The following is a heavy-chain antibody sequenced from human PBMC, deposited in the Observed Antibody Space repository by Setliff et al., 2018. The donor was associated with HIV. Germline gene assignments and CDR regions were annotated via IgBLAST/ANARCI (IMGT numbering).Heavy chain of an antibody. CDR3: ASIAVAGYLGY. CDR2: ISTYNGNT. J-gene: IGHJ4*02. Sequence: GASVKVSCKASGYTFTTYGITWVRQAPGQGLEWMGWISTYNGNTNYAQKLQGRVTMTTDTSTSTAYMELRSLRSDDTAVYYCASIAVAGYLGYWGQGTLVTVSS. D-gene: IGHD6-19*01. V-gene: IGHV1-18*01. CDR1: GYTFTTYG.